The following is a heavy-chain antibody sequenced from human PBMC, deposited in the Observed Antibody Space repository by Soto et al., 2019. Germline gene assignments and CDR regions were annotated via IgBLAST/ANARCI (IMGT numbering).Heavy chain of an antibody. CDR2: IKQDGSEK. CDR3: ARVLDGGLYSSSAGPYSHLYYFDY. Sequence: GGSLRLSCAASGFTFSSYWMSWVRQAPGKGLEWVANIKQDGSEKYYVDSVKGRFTISRDNAKNSLYLQMNSLRAEDTAVYYCARVLDGGLYSSSAGPYSHLYYFDYWGQGTLVTVSS. CDR1: GFTFSSYW. D-gene: IGHD6-6*01. V-gene: IGHV3-7*01. J-gene: IGHJ4*02.